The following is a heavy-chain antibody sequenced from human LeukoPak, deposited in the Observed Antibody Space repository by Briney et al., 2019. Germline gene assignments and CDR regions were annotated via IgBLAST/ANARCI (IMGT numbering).Heavy chain of an antibody. Sequence: PSETLSLTCTVSGGSISNYYWTWIRQSPGKGLEWIGYIYDSGSASYNPSLKSRVTISLGTSKSQFSLKLSSVTAADTALYYCARNVRSEGPPFYYYYMDVWGKGTTVTISS. CDR3: ARNVRSEGPPFYYYYMDV. J-gene: IGHJ6*03. V-gene: IGHV4-59*01. CDR2: IYDSGSA. CDR1: GGSISNYY.